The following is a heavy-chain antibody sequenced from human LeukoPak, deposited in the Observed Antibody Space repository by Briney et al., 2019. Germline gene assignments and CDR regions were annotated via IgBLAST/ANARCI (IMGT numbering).Heavy chain of an antibody. J-gene: IGHJ4*02. D-gene: IGHD1-7*01. CDR2: IYYSGST. Sequence: SETLSLTCTVSGGSVSSGSYDWSWIRQPPGKGLEWIGYIYYSGSTNYNPSLKSRVTISVDTSKNQFSLKLSSVTAADTAVYYCAAELRSLIIWGQGTLVTVSS. V-gene: IGHV4-61*01. CDR3: AAELRSLII. CDR1: GGSVSSGSYD.